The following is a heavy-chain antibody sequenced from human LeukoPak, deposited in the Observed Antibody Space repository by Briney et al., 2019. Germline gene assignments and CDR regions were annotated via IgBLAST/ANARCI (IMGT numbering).Heavy chain of an antibody. J-gene: IGHJ3*02. Sequence: GGSLRLSCAASGFTFSSYGMHRVRQAPGKGLEWVAVIWYDGSRKYYADSVQGRFTISRDNSKNTLSLQMNSLRAEDTAVYYCARYSGSGALGSFDIWGQGTMVTVSS. D-gene: IGHD3-10*01. V-gene: IGHV3-33*01. CDR1: GFTFSSYG. CDR3: ARYSGSGALGSFDI. CDR2: IWYDGSRK.